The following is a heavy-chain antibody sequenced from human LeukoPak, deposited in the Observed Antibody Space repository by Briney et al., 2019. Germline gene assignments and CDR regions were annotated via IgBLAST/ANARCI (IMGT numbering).Heavy chain of an antibody. CDR1: GYSISSGYY. CDR2: MYHSGST. J-gene: IGHJ5*02. Sequence: SETLSLTCSVSGYSISSGYYWGWIRQPPGKGLEWIGSMYHSGSTYYNPSLKSRVTISIDKSKNQFSLNLSSVTAADTAVYYCARDGRIRFPVTNWFDPWGQGTLVTVSS. V-gene: IGHV4-38-2*02. D-gene: IGHD3-3*01. CDR3: ARDGRIRFPVTNWFDP.